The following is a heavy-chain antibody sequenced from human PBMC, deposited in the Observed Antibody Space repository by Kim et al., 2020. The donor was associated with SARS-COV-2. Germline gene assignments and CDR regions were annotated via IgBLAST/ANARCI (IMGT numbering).Heavy chain of an antibody. D-gene: IGHD2-21*02. CDR3: AHMTFYYYDGMDV. J-gene: IGHJ6*02. V-gene: IGHV2-5*01. Sequence: YNPSLKSRLTIPKDTSKNQVVLTMTNMDPVDTATYYCAHMTFYYYDGMDVWGQGTTVTVSS.